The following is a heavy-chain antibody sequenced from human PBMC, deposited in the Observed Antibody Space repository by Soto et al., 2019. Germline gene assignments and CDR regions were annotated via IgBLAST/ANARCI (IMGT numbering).Heavy chain of an antibody. V-gene: IGHV1-69*13. Sequence: ASVKVSCKASGGTFSSYAISWVRQAPGQGLEWMGGIIPIFGTANYAQKFQGRVTITADESTSTAYMELSSLRSEDTAAYYCARGPRGYSYGHYFDYWGQGTLVTFS. J-gene: IGHJ4*02. CDR2: IIPIFGTA. D-gene: IGHD5-18*01. CDR3: ARGPRGYSYGHYFDY. CDR1: GGTFSSYA.